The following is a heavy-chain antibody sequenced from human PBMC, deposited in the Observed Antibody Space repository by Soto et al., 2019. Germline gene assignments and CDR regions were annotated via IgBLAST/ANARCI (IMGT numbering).Heavy chain of an antibody. Sequence: GGSLRLSCAASGFTFSRYAMSWVRQAPGKGLEWVSAISGSGGSTYYADSVKGRFTISRDNSNNTLYLQMNSLRAEDRAVYYCANAPEGYGSGSYYLDAFDIWGQGTMVTVSS. CDR1: GFTFSRYA. CDR3: ANAPEGYGSGSYYLDAFDI. D-gene: IGHD3-10*01. CDR2: ISGSGGST. J-gene: IGHJ3*02. V-gene: IGHV3-23*01.